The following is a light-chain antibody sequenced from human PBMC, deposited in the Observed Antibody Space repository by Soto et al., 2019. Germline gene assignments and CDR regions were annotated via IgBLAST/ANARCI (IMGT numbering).Light chain of an antibody. CDR2: EVT. CDR1: SSDVGSFNY. V-gene: IGLV2-14*01. CDR3: VSYATCTTLYV. Sequence: QSALTQPASVSRSPGESITISCTATSSDVGSFNYVSWYQHHPGKAPKLMFYEVTSRPSGVSNRFSGSKSGNTASLTISGLQAEDEADYYCVSYATCTTLYVFGSGTKVTVL. J-gene: IGLJ1*01.